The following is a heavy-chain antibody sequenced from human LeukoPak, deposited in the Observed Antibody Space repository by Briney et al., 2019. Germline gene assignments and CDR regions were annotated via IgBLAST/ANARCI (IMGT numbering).Heavy chain of an antibody. V-gene: IGHV3-30*02. Sequence: PGGSLRLSCAASGFTFSDYGMHWVRQAPGKGLGWVSFIHYDASNKFFADSVQGRFTISRDNSLDTVYLQMNRLRPEDTGIYYCATNLIVGATIDYWGQGTLVTVSS. D-gene: IGHD1-26*01. CDR2: IHYDASNK. J-gene: IGHJ4*02. CDR3: ATNLIVGATIDY. CDR1: GFTFSDYG.